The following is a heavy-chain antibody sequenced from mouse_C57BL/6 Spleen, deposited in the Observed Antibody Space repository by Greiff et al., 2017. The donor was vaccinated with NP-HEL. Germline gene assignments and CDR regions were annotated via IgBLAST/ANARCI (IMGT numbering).Heavy chain of an antibody. Sequence: QVQLQQSGAELVKPGASVKLSCKASGYAFSSYWMNWVKQRPGKGLEWIGQIYPGDGDTNYNGKFKGKATLTADKSSSTAYMQLSSLTSEDSAVYFCARGGALPLYYFDYRGQGTTLTVSS. CDR3: ARGGALPLYYFDY. CDR2: IYPGDGDT. J-gene: IGHJ2*01. CDR1: GYAFSSYW. V-gene: IGHV1-80*01.